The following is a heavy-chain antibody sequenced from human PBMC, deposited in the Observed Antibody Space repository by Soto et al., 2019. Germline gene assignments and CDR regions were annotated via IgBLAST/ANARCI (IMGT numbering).Heavy chain of an antibody. CDR2: IYHRGST. J-gene: IGHJ5*02. V-gene: IGHV4-59*01. CDR1: GGSISGYY. Sequence: SETLSLTCTVFGGSISGYYWSWIRQPPGKGLEWLGYIYHRGSTTYSPSLEGRITISIDTSKNQFSLKLTSVTPDDTAVYYCARGDEAFDPWGPGPLVTVS. CDR3: ARGDEAFDP.